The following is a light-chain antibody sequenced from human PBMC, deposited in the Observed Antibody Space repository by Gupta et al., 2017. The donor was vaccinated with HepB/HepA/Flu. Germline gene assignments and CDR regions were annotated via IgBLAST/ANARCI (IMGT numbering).Light chain of an antibody. CDR3: QQSYRTPT. CDR1: QTIVKY. CDR2: AGS. V-gene: IGKV1-39*01. Sequence: DIQMTRSPSSLPASVGDRVTITSRASQTIVKYVNWYQQKPVKAPKLLIYAGSSVQRWVPSRCSGSGSETDITHTISMQQAEDFATYCWQQSYRTPTFGGGTKVEIK. J-gene: IGKJ4*01.